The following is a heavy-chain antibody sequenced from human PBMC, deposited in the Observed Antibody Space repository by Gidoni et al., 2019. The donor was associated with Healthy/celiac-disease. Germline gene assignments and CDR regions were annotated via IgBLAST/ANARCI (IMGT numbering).Heavy chain of an antibody. V-gene: IGHV1-3*01. CDR2: INAGNGNT. Sequence: QVQLVQSGAEVKKPGAPVKVSCKASGYTFTIYAMHWVRQAPGQRLEWMGWINAGNGNTKYSQKFQGRVTITRDTSASTAYMELSSLRSEDTAVYYCARDRGYCSGGSCYGLDAFDIWGQGTMVTVSS. J-gene: IGHJ3*02. CDR3: ARDRGYCSGGSCYGLDAFDI. D-gene: IGHD2-15*01. CDR1: GYTFTIYA.